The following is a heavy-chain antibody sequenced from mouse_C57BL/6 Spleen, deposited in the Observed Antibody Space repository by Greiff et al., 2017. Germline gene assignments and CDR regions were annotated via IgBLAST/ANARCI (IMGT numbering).Heavy chain of an antibody. V-gene: IGHV3-6*01. CDR3: ANFYYDYNY. Sequence: VQLQQSGPGLVKPSQSLSLTCSVTGYSITSGYYWNWIRQFPGNKLEWMGYISYDGSNNYNPSLKNRISITRDTSKNQFFLKLNSVTTEDTATXYCANFYYDYNYWGQGTTLTVSS. D-gene: IGHD2-4*01. J-gene: IGHJ2*01. CDR2: ISYDGSN. CDR1: GYSITSGYY.